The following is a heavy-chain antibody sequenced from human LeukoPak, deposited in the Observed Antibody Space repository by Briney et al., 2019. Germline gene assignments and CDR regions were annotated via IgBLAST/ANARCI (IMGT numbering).Heavy chain of an antibody. J-gene: IGHJ4*02. CDR2: IKQDGSEK. Sequence: PGGSLRLSCAASGFTFSSYWMSWVRQAPGKGLEWVANIKQDGSEKYYVDSVKGRFTISRDNAKKSLYLQMDSLRAEDTAVYYCAREAVRTIFGVVTQRYFDYWGQGTLVTVSS. CDR1: GFTFSSYW. D-gene: IGHD3-3*01. V-gene: IGHV3-7*01. CDR3: AREAVRTIFGVVTQRYFDY.